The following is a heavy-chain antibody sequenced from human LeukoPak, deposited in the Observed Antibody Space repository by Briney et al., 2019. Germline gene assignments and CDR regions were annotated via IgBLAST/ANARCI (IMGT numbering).Heavy chain of an antibody. CDR3: ARAPPSPGSSWYSEFVY. J-gene: IGHJ4*02. Sequence: ASVKASCKASGYTFTSYGISWVRQAPGQGLEGMGWISAYNGNKNYAQKLHGRVTMTTDTSTSTAYMELRSLRSDDTAVYYSARAPPSPGSSWYSEFVYWGQGTGVSVS. V-gene: IGHV1-18*01. CDR1: GYTFTSYG. CDR2: ISAYNGNK. D-gene: IGHD6-13*01.